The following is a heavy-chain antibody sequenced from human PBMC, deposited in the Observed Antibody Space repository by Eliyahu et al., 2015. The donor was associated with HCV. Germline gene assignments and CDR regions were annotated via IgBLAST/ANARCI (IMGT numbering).Heavy chain of an antibody. CDR2: IRSKANSYAT. J-gene: IGHJ4*02. CDR3: TITGTVTTDY. D-gene: IGHD4-11*01. Sequence: EVQLVESGGGLVQPGGSLXLSXAASGXTFSGSAMHWVRQASGXGLEWVGRIRSKANSYATAYAASVKGXFTISRDDSKNTAYLQMNSLKTEDTAVYYCTITGTVTTDYWGQGTLVTVSS. CDR1: GXTFSGSA. V-gene: IGHV3-73*01.